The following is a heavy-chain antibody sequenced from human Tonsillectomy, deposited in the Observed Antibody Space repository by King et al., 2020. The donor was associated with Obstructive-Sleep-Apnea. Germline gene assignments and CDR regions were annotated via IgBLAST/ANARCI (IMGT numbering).Heavy chain of an antibody. Sequence: VQLVESGGGLVQPGGSLRLSCAASGFTFNSYWMTWVRQAPGKGLEWVANIKQHGSEKYYVDSVKGRFTISRDNAKNSLSLQLNSLRVEATAVYYCARARSSWFIDYWGQGTLVTVSS. V-gene: IGHV3-7*03. CDR2: IKQHGSEK. CDR1: GFTFNSYW. J-gene: IGHJ4*02. D-gene: IGHD6-13*01. CDR3: ARARSSWFIDY.